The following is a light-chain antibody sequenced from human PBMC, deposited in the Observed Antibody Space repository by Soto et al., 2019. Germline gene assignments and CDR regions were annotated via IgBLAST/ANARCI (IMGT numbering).Light chain of an antibody. CDR1: SGHSSYA. CDR3: QTWGTGIVV. V-gene: IGLV4-69*01. J-gene: IGLJ2*01. CDR2: VKSDGGH. Sequence: QPVLTQSPSASASLGASVKLTCTLSSGHSSYAIAWHQQQPEKGPRFLMKVKSDGGHSKGDGIPDRFSGSSSGAERYLTISSLQSEDEADYYCQTWGTGIVVFGGGTKLTVL.